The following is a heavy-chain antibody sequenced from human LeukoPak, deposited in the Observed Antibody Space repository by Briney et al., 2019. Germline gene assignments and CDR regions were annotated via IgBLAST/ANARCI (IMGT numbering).Heavy chain of an antibody. J-gene: IGHJ4*02. CDR2: INHSGST. CDR1: GRSFSGYY. CDR3: ARGGNCTNGVCYFEPFDY. Sequence: SETLSLTCAVYGRSFSGYYWSWIRQPPGKGLEWIGEINHSGSTNYNPSLKSRVTTSVDTSKNQFSLKLSSVTAADTAVYYCARGGNCTNGVCYFEPFDYWGQGTLVTVSS. D-gene: IGHD2-8*01. V-gene: IGHV4-34*01.